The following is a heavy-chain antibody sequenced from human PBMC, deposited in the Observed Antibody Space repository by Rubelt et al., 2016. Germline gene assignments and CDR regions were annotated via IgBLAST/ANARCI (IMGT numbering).Heavy chain of an antibody. CDR3: ARRPQTATDDMGPRGTFDC. J-gene: IGHJ4*02. CDR1: AGSFSGYY. D-gene: IGHD3-10*01. CDR2: INHSGST. V-gene: IGHV4-34*01. Sequence: QVQLQQWGAGLLKPSETLSLTCAVYAGSFSGYYWSWIRQPPGKGLEWIGEINHSGSTDYNPSLKSRVTISVDTSKNQFSLKLTAGTAADTAVYFCARRPQTATDDMGPRGTFDCWGQGTLVTVSS.